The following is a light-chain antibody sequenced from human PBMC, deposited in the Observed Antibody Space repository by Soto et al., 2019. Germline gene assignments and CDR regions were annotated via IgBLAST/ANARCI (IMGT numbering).Light chain of an antibody. CDR3: QQVNSYPRT. J-gene: IGKJ1*01. V-gene: IGKV1-9*01. CDR2: AAS. CDR1: QGISSY. Sequence: DIKLTQSPSFLSASVGDRVTITCRASQGISSYLAWYQQKPGKAPKLLIYAASTLQSGVPSRFSGSGSGTEFTLTISSLQPEDFATYYCQQVNSYPRTFGQGTKVDIK.